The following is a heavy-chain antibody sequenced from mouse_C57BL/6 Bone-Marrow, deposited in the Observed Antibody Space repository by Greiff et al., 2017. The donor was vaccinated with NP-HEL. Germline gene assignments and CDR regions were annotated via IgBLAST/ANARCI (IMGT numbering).Heavy chain of an antibody. D-gene: IGHD2-5*01. CDR3: ARASAYYSNYVDFDY. CDR2: IDPSDSYT. J-gene: IGHJ2*01. CDR1: GYTFTSYW. V-gene: IGHV1-69*01. Sequence: QVHVKQPGAELVMPGASVKLSCKASGYTFTSYWMHWVKQRPGQGLEWIGEIDPSDSYTNYNQKFKGKSTLTVDKSSSTAYMQLSSLTSEDSAVYYCARASAYYSNYVDFDYWGQGTTLTVSS.